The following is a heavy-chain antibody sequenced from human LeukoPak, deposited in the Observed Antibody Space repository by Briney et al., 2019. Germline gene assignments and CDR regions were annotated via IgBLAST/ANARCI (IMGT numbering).Heavy chain of an antibody. D-gene: IGHD4-17*01. CDR2: IRQDESER. CDR3: VKYGDYKFDP. J-gene: IGHJ5*02. Sequence: GGSLRLSCEGSGFSFSSYWMTWVRQLPGKGPEWVANIRQDESERYFADSVKGRFTISRDNAKNTLYLQMNSLRAEDTAVYYCVKYGDYKFDPWGQGTLVTVSS. V-gene: IGHV3-7*01. CDR1: GFSFSSYW.